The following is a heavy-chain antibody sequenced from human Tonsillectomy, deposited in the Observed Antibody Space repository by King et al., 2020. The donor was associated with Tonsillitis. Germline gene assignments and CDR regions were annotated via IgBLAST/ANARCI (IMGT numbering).Heavy chain of an antibody. CDR2: IYYSGST. CDR3: ARGRGISPWGGSGSSYFNY. V-gene: IGHV4-59*01. Sequence: QLQLQESGPGLVKPSETLSLTCTVSGGSFSSYYWSWIRQPPGKGLEWIGYIYYSGSTNYNPSLKSRVTISVDTSKNQFSLKLSSVTAADTAVYYCARGRGISPWGGSGSSYFNYWGQGTLVTVSS. J-gene: IGHJ4*02. D-gene: IGHD3-10*01. CDR1: GGSFSSYY.